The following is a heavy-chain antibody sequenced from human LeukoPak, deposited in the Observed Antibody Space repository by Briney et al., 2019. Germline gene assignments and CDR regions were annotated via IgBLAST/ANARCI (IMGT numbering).Heavy chain of an antibody. D-gene: IGHD6-13*01. CDR2: ISAYNGNT. CDR3: ARVMPSSAAAGTYYFDY. V-gene: IGHV1-18*01. Sequence: ASVTVSFTASGYTFTSYGISWVRQAPGQGLEWMGWISAYNGNTNYAQKLQGRVTMTTDTSTSTAYMELRSLRSDDTAVYYCARVMPSSAAAGTYYFDYWGQGTLVTVSS. J-gene: IGHJ4*02. CDR1: GYTFTSYG.